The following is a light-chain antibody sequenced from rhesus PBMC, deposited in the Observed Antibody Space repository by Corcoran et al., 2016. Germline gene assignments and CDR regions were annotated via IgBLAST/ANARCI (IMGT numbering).Light chain of an antibody. Sequence: EIVMTQSPATLALSLGERATLSCMASQSVSSYLAWYQQKPGQAPRLLIYGASSRATGIPDRFSGNGSGTVFTLTLRRLETGDVRIYFCVQKGGWPRTFSEGTKVAIK. J-gene: IGKJ1*01. CDR1: QSVSSY. CDR3: VQKGGWPRT. V-gene: IGKV3-24*04. CDR2: GAS.